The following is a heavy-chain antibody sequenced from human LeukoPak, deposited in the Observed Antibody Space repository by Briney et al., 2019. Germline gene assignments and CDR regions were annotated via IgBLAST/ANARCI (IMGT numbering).Heavy chain of an antibody. CDR3: ARVSGSFPGYDAFDI. CDR2: INPNSGGT. V-gene: IGHV1-2*06. CDR1: GYTFTGYY. D-gene: IGHD1-26*01. Sequence: ASVKVSCKASGYTFTGYYMHWVRQAPGQGLEWMGRINPNSGGTNYAQKFQGRVTMTRDTSISTAYMELSRLRSDDTAVYYWARVSGSFPGYDAFDIWGQGTMVTVSS. J-gene: IGHJ3*02.